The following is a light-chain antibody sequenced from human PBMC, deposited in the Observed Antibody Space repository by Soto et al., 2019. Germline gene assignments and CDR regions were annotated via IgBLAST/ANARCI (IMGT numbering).Light chain of an antibody. CDR3: ASYRSANTLVV. Sequence: QCVLTQAASVSGAPGQAIPISCTGTSRDIGNYNYVSWYQHHPGKAPKLMIYEVTSRPSGVSDRFSGSKSGMTASLTISGLQPEDEADYFCASYRSANTLVVFGTGTKVTV. CDR1: SRDIGNYNY. V-gene: IGLV2-14*01. J-gene: IGLJ1*01. CDR2: EVT.